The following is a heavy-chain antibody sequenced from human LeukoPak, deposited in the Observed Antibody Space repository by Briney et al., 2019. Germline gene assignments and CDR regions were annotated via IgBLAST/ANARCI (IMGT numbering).Heavy chain of an antibody. CDR1: GFTFSSYA. V-gene: IGHV3-30-3*01. D-gene: IGHD6-19*01. CDR2: ISYDGSNK. Sequence: GGSLRLSCAASGFTFSSYAMHWVRQTPGKGLEWVALISYDGSNKYYADSVKGRFTISRDNSKNTLYLQMNSLRAEDTAVYYCARDTGAGSDYYYGMDVWGQGTTVTVSS. J-gene: IGHJ6*02. CDR3: ARDTGAGSDYYYGMDV.